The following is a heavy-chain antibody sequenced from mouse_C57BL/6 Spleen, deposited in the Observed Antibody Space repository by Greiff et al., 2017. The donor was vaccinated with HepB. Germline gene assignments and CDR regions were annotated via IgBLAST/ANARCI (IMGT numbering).Heavy chain of an antibody. J-gene: IGHJ4*01. V-gene: IGHV1-64*01. CDR1: GYTFTSYW. Sequence: VQLQQPGAELVKPGASVKLSCKASGYTFTSYWMHWVKQRPGQGLEWIGMIHPNSGSTNYNEKFKSKATLTVDKSSSTAYMQLSSLTSEDSAVYYCAHYDYDDAMDYWGQGTSVTVSS. D-gene: IGHD2-4*01. CDR3: AHYDYDDAMDY. CDR2: IHPNSGST.